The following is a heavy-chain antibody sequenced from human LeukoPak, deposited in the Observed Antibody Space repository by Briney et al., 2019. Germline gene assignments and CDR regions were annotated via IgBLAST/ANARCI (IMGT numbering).Heavy chain of an antibody. V-gene: IGHV3-21*01. J-gene: IGHJ3*02. CDR1: GFTFSSYA. CDR3: AKSNYFDAFDM. Sequence: GGSLRLSCAASGFTFSSYAMSWVRQAPGKGLEWVASISSSSSYIDYVDSLKGRFTISRDNAQNSLYLQMNNLRAEDTAVYFCAKSNYFDAFDMWGQGTMVSVSS. CDR2: ISSSSSYI. D-gene: IGHD1-7*01.